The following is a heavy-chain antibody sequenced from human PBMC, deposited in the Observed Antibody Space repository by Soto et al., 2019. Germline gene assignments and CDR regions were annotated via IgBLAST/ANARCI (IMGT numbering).Heavy chain of an antibody. CDR3: ARGCKRGYIAVAGYYYYYYMDV. CDR2: INHSGST. J-gene: IGHJ6*03. CDR1: GGSFSGYY. Sequence: PSETLSLTCAVYGGSFSGYYWSWIRQPPGKGLEWIGEINHSGSTNYNPSLKSRVTISVDTSKNQFSLKLSSVTAADTAVYYCARGCKRGYIAVAGYYYYYYMDVWGKGTTVTVSS. D-gene: IGHD6-19*01. V-gene: IGHV4-34*01.